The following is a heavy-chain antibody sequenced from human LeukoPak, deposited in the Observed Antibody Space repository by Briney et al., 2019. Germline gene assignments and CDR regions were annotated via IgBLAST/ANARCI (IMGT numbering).Heavy chain of an antibody. CDR3: ARGYNRGSYYNY. V-gene: IGHV4-34*01. CDR1: GGSFSGNY. Sequence: PSETLSLXCVVYGGSFSGNYWSWIRQPPGKGLEWIGEINNSGSTNYNPSLKSRVTISVDTSKNQFSLKVSSVTAADTAVYYCARGYNRGSYYNYWGQGTLVTVSS. J-gene: IGHJ4*02. CDR2: INNSGST. D-gene: IGHD1-26*01.